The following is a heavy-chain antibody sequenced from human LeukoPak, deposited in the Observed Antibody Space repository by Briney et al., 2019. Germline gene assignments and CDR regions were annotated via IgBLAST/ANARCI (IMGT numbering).Heavy chain of an antibody. D-gene: IGHD1-26*01. CDR3: ARLGYSGSYYYYYYMDA. Sequence: PSETLSLTCTVSGGSISSYYWSWIRQPPGKGLEWIGYINTSGSTNYNPSLKSRVTISVDTSKNQFSLKLSSVTAADTAVYYCARLGYSGSYYYYYYMDAWGKGTTVTVSS. V-gene: IGHV4-4*09. CDR1: GGSISSYY. CDR2: INTSGST. J-gene: IGHJ6*03.